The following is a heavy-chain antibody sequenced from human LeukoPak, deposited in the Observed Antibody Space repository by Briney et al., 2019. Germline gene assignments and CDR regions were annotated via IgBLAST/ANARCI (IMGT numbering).Heavy chain of an antibody. D-gene: IGHD3-22*01. CDR2: ISSSSSYT. J-gene: IGHJ6*02. CDR1: GFTFSDYY. Sequence: GGSLRLSCAASGFTFSDYYMSWIRQAPGKGLEWVSYISSSSSYTNYADSVKGRFTISRDNAKNSLYLQMNSLRAEDTAVYYCARTSGGITTIPGWDYYYGMDVWGQGTTVTVSS. V-gene: IGHV3-11*06. CDR3: ARTSGGITTIPGWDYYYGMDV.